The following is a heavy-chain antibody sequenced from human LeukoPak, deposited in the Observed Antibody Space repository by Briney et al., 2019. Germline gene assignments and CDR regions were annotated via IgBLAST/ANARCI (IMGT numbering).Heavy chain of an antibody. CDR2: IKSKTNGGTT. Sequence: GGSLRLSCAASGFTFSHAWMSWVRQAPGKGLEWVGRIKSKTNGGTTDYAAPVKGRFTISRDDPKNTLYLQMNSLKTEDTAVYYCTTDPGQRYYYHYGMDVWGQGTTVTVSS. CDR3: TTDPGQRYYYHYGMDV. CDR1: GFTFSHAW. J-gene: IGHJ6*02. V-gene: IGHV3-15*01.